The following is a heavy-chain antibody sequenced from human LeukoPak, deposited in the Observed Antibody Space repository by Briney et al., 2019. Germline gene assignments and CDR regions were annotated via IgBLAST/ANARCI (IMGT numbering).Heavy chain of an antibody. CDR3: ARHFFSPVTGINWFDP. J-gene: IGHJ5*02. D-gene: IGHD4-17*01. CDR2: IYPGDSDT. V-gene: IGHV5-51*01. CDR1: GYSFTSYW. Sequence: HGESLKISCKGSGYSFTSYWIGWVRQMPGKGLEWMGIIYPGDSDTRYSPSFQGQVTISADKSISTAYLQWSSLNATDTAMYYCARHFFSPVTGINWFDPWGQGTLVTVSS.